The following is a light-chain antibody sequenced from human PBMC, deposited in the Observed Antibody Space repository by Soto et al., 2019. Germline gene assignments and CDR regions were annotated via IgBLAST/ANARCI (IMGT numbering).Light chain of an antibody. V-gene: IGLV1-47*01. CDR3: AAWDDSLKV. CDR1: RSNIGSNY. J-gene: IGLJ1*01. CDR2: RNN. Sequence: QSVLTQPPSASVTPGQRVTSSYAGSRSNIGSNYVYWYQHLPGTAPKLIIYRNNQRPSGVPDRFSGSKAGTSASLAISGLRSEDEADYYCAAWDDSLKVFGTGTNLTVL.